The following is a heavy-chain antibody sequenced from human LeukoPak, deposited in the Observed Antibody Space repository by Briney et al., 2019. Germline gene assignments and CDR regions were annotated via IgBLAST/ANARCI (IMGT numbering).Heavy chain of an antibody. CDR3: ARGPHTAMAYDY. Sequence: SVKVSCKASGGTFSSYAISWVRQAPGQGLEWMGRIITIFGTANYAQKFQSRVTITTDESTSTAYMELSSLRSEDTAVYYCARGPHTAMAYDYWGQGTLVTVSS. D-gene: IGHD5-18*01. CDR1: GGTFSSYA. V-gene: IGHV1-69*05. CDR2: IITIFGTA. J-gene: IGHJ4*02.